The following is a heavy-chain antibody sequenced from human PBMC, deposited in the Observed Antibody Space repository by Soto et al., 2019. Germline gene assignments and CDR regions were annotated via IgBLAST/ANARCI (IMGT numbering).Heavy chain of an antibody. Sequence: QVQLVQSGAEVKKPEASVRVSCKASGYTSTNYYMHWVRQAPGQGLEWMGMINPSGDSATYAQKFRGRITMTRDTSTSTVYLDLSSLRSEVTAVYYCAGYNYHTSGPFGHWGQGTLVTVSS. D-gene: IGHD3-22*01. CDR3: AGYNYHTSGPFGH. J-gene: IGHJ5*02. CDR2: INPSGDSA. CDR1: GYTSTNYY. V-gene: IGHV1-46*01.